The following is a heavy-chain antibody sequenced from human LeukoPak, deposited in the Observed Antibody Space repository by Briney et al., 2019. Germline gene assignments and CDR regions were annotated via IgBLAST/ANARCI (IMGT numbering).Heavy chain of an antibody. V-gene: IGHV4-34*01. CDR3: ARGGKGYYGSGSYQDY. Sequence: SETLSLTCAVYGGSFSGYYWSWIRQPPGKGLEWIGEINHSGSTNYNPSLKSRVTISVDTSKNQFSLKLSSVTAADTAVYYCARGGKGYYGSGSYQDYRGQGTLVTVSS. CDR2: INHSGST. D-gene: IGHD3-10*01. CDR1: GGSFSGYY. J-gene: IGHJ4*02.